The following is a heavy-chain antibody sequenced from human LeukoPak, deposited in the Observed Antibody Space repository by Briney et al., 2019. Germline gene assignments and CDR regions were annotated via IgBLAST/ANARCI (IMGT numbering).Heavy chain of an antibody. J-gene: IGHJ5*02. CDR3: ARGDYGGLGA. D-gene: IGHD4-23*01. Sequence: ASETLSLTCAVTGGSLSGGFTWSWIRQPLGKGLEWIGFIYHSGSTYYNPSLKSRVTISIDTSKNQVSLSLTSVTAADTAMYFCARGDYGGLGAWGQGILVTVSS. CDR1: GGSLSGGFT. CDR2: IYHSGST. V-gene: IGHV4-30-2*01.